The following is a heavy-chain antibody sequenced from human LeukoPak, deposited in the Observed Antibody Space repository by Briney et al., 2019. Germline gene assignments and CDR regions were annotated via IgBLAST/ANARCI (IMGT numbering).Heavy chain of an antibody. D-gene: IGHD5-12*01. CDR3: AKDPYRASSGLVDY. J-gene: IGHJ4*02. CDR1: AFIISGYA. V-gene: IGHV3-23*01. Sequence: GGSLRLACAASAFIISGYAVSWVRHAPGKGLEWVSSTSGSGGTTYYADSVKGRFTISRDNSKNTLYLQMNSLRAEDTAVYYCAKDPYRASSGLVDYWGQGTLVTVSS. CDR2: TSGSGGTT.